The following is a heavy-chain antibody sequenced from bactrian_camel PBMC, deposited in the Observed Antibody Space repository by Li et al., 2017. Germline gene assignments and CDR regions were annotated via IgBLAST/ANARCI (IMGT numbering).Heavy chain of an antibody. CDR3: AAVSCLSGTWRLTTEYEYMY. J-gene: IGHJ4*01. Sequence: HVQLVESGGGSVQAGGSLRLSCVLSGYTYDRYCMGWFRQGPGKKREGVAHIDSTGSTTYADSVKGRFTISKDNEKNTLYLQMNTLKPEDTAMYYCAAVSCLSGTWRLTTEYEYMYWGQGTQVTVS. V-gene: IGHV3S55*01. CDR2: IDSTGST. CDR1: GYTYDRYC. D-gene: IGHD2*01.